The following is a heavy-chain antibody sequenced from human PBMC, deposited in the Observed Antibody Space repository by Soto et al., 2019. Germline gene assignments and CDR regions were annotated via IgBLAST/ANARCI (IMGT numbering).Heavy chain of an antibody. CDR1: GGTFSSYA. Sequence: AVKVSCKSSGGTFSSYASSGVRQAPGQGREWMGGIIPIFGTANYEQKFQGRVTITADASTSTAYMELSSLRSEDTAVYYCAREGDYYGSGSAGIGMDVWGQGTTVTVSS. V-gene: IGHV1-69*13. D-gene: IGHD3-10*01. CDR2: IIPIFGTA. CDR3: AREGDYYGSGSAGIGMDV. J-gene: IGHJ6*02.